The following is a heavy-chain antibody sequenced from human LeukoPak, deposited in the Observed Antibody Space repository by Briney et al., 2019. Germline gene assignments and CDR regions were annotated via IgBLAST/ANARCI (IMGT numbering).Heavy chain of an antibody. CDR2: IKQDGSEK. J-gene: IGHJ4*01. CDR1: GFTFSSYW. CDR3: AREGSGYTYGRGSYFDY. D-gene: IGHD5-18*01. V-gene: IGHV3-7*03. Sequence: GGSLRLSCAASGFTFSSYWMSWVRQAPGKGLEWVANIKQDGSEKYYVDSVKGRFTISRDNAKNSLYLQMNSLRPDDTAVYYCAREGSGYTYGRGSYFDYWGHGILVTVSS.